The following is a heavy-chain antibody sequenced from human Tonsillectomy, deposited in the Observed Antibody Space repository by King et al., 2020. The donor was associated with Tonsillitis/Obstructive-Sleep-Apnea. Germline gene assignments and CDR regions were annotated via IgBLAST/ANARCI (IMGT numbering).Heavy chain of an antibody. CDR3: AIGVRDYGTTLDS. CDR2: IWYDGSNK. D-gene: IGHD1-1*01. CDR1: GFTFSNYG. Sequence: VQLVESGGGVVQPGRSLRLSCAASGFTFSNYGMHWVRQAPGRGLEWVAFIWYDGSNKYYADSVKGRFTISRDKYKNTLYLQMNSLRDEDTAVYYCAIGVRDYGTTLDSCGQGTLVTVSS. V-gene: IGHV3-33*01. J-gene: IGHJ4*02.